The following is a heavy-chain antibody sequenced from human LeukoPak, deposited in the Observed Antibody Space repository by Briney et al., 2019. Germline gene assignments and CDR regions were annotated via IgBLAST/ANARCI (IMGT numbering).Heavy chain of an antibody. V-gene: IGHV3-23*01. CDR3: AKVGATVTKRGPIDY. CDR1: GFTFSSYA. Sequence: GGSLRLSCAASGFTFSSYAMSSVRQAPGEGLEWVSAISGSGGSTYYADSVKGRFTISRDNSKNTLYLQMNSLRAEDTAVYYCAKVGATVTKRGPIDYWGQGTLVTVSS. D-gene: IGHD4-17*01. J-gene: IGHJ4*02. CDR2: ISGSGGST.